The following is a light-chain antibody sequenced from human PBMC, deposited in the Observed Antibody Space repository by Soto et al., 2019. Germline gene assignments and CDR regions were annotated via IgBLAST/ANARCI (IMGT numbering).Light chain of an antibody. CDR3: SSYTSSTFYV. J-gene: IGLJ1*01. CDR2: EVS. V-gene: IGLV2-14*01. CDR1: SSDVGGYNY. Sequence: QSALTQPASVSGSPGQSITICCTGTSSDVGGYNYVSWYQQHPGKAPKLMIYEVSNRPSGVSNRFSGSKSGNTASLTISGLQAEDEADYYCSSYTSSTFYVFGTGTKVTVL.